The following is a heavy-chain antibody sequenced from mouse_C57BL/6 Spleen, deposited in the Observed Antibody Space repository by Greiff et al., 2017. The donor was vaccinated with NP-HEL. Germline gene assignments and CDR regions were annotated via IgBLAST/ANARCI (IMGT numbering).Heavy chain of an antibody. CDR3: ARITTVLDY. CDR2: ISSGGSYT. J-gene: IGHJ2*01. CDR1: GFTFSSYG. V-gene: IGHV5-6*02. D-gene: IGHD1-1*01. Sequence: DVKLVESGGDLVKPGGSLKLSCAASGFTFSSYGMSWVRQTPDKRLEWVATISSGGSYTYYPDSVKGRFTISRDNAKNTLYLQMSSLKSEDTAMYYCARITTVLDYWGQGTTLTVSS.